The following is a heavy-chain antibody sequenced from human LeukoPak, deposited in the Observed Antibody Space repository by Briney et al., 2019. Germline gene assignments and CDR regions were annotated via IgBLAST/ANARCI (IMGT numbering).Heavy chain of an antibody. J-gene: IGHJ6*02. CDR3: ARDRGGSYDV. CDR2: IYYSGST. D-gene: IGHD1-26*01. CDR1: GGSFSGYY. V-gene: IGHV4-59*01. Sequence: PSETLSLTCAVYGGSFSGYYWSWIRQPPGKGLEWIGYIYYSGSTNYNPSLKSRVTISVDTSKNQFSLKLSSVTAADTAVYYCARDRGGSYDVWGQGTTVTVSS.